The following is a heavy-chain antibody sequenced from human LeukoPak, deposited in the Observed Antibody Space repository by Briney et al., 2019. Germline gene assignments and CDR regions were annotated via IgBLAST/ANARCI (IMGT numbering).Heavy chain of an antibody. D-gene: IGHD6-6*01. CDR3: ARDRGFEYSDTGSFDY. Sequence: GGSLRLSCEASGFTFSTYGMHWVRQAPGKGLEWVAVIWYDGSNKNYADSVKGRFTISRDNSKNTLYLQMNSLRAEDTAVYYCARDRGFEYSDTGSFDYWGQGTLVTVSS. J-gene: IGHJ4*02. CDR1: GFTFSTYG. V-gene: IGHV3-33*01. CDR2: IWYDGSNK.